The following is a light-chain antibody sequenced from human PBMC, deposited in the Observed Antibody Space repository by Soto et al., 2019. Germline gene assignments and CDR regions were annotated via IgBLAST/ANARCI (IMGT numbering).Light chain of an antibody. Sequence: EIVLTQSPATLSLSPGERATLSCRASQSVSSYLAWYQQKPGQAPRLLLYDASNRATGIPARFSGSGSGTDFTLTISSLEPEDFAVYYCQHFVNSLTWTFGQGTKVDIK. V-gene: IGKV3-11*01. J-gene: IGKJ1*01. CDR3: QHFVNSLTWT. CDR2: DAS. CDR1: QSVSSY.